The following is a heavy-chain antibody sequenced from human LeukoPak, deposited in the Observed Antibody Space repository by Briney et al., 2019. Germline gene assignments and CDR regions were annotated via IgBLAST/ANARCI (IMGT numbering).Heavy chain of an antibody. Sequence: PGGSLRLSCAASGFTFDDYAMHWVRQAPGKGLEWVSGISWNSGSIGYADSVKGRFTISRDNSKNTLYLQMNSLRAEDTAVYYCAKAPPIAVADFGYWGQGTLVTVSS. CDR3: AKAPPIAVADFGY. CDR2: ISWNSGSI. V-gene: IGHV3-9*01. J-gene: IGHJ4*02. D-gene: IGHD6-19*01. CDR1: GFTFDDYA.